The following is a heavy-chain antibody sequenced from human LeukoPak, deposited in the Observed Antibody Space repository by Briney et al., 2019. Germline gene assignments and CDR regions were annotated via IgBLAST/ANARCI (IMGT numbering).Heavy chain of an antibody. CDR2: INPDGSRI. D-gene: IGHD2-15*01. CDR1: GFTFSTSW. V-gene: IGHV3-7*01. Sequence: GGSLRLSCAASGFTFSTSWMTKVRQAPGKGLDWLGNINPDGSRINYVDSVKGRFTFSRDNAKNTLYLQMNSLRAEDTAVYYCARDWKAAADYWGQGTLVTVSS. CDR3: ARDWKAAADY. J-gene: IGHJ4*02.